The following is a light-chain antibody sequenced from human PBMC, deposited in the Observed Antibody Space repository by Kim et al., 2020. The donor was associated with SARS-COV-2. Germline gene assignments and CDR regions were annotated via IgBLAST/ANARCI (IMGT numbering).Light chain of an antibody. Sequence: ASVKPTCTLSGGNSSYAIAWHQQQPEKGPRYLMKLNSDGSHSKGDGIPDRFSGSSSGAERYLTISSLQSEDAADYYCQTWGTGIWVFGGGTQLTVL. CDR1: GGNSSYA. CDR2: LNSDGSH. CDR3: QTWGTGIWV. V-gene: IGLV4-69*01. J-gene: IGLJ3*02.